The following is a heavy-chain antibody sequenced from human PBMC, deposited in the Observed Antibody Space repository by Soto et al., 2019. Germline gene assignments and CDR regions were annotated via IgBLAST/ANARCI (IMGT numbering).Heavy chain of an antibody. Sequence: ESGGALVQPGGSLRLSCAASGFTFGIYAMTWVRQAPGKGLEWVSTISATGGSTFYADSVKGRFTISRDNSKNTLYLQMNSLRAEDTAIYYCAKDLSSYYYFDFWGQGTLVTVSS. CDR2: ISATGGST. J-gene: IGHJ4*02. V-gene: IGHV3-23*01. CDR1: GFTFGIYA. D-gene: IGHD2-15*01. CDR3: AKDLSSYYYFDF.